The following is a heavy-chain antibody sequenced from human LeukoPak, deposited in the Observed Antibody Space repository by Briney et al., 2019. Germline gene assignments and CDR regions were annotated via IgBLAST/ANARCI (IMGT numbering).Heavy chain of an antibody. J-gene: IGHJ4*02. Sequence: SQTLSLTRTVSGGSISSGGYYWSWIRQHPGTGLEWIGYIYYSGSTYYNPSLKSRVTISVDTSKDQFSLKLSSVTAADTAVYYCARVPGRYSSSWLSVPATFDYWGQGTLVTVSS. CDR3: ARVPGRYSSSWLSVPATFDY. D-gene: IGHD6-13*01. CDR1: GGSISSGGYY. V-gene: IGHV4-31*03. CDR2: IYYSGST.